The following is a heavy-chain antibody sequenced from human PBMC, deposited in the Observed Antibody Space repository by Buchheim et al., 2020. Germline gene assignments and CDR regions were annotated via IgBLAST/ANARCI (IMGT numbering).Heavy chain of an antibody. CDR1: GFTFSSHT. Sequence: EVQLVESGGGVVKPGGSLRLSCAGSGFTFSSHTFNWVRQAPGKGLEWVSSISMNSQYLYYADSVKGRFTVSRDDAQNSLYLQMNSLRAEDRAVYYCARVFSLYGMDVWGQGTT. CDR2: ISMNSQYL. V-gene: IGHV3-21*06. CDR3: ARVFSLYGMDV. D-gene: IGHD2-21*02. J-gene: IGHJ6*02.